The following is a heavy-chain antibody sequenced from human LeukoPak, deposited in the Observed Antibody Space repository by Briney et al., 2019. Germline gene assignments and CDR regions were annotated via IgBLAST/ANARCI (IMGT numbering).Heavy chain of an antibody. J-gene: IGHJ6*02. V-gene: IGHV3-7*01. CDR2: INQDGSQK. CDR1: GFTFTNYW. CDR3: ARAMDV. Sequence: GGSLRLSCVGSGFTFTNYWMNWVRQAPGKGLEWVANINQDGSQKYCVDSVKGRFTTSRDNAKNSVYLQMNSLRAEDTAVYYCARAMDVWGQGTTVTVSS.